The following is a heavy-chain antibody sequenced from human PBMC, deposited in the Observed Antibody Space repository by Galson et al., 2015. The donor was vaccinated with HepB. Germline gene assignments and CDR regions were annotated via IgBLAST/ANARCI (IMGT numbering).Heavy chain of an antibody. D-gene: IGHD2-2*01. V-gene: IGHV1-3*01. CDR2: LTAGNGHP. Sequence: SVKVSCKASGSPFTSYAMHWVRQAPGQRLEWMGLLTAGNGHPPYSQKFPGRVTITRDTSASTAYMELSSLRSADPAGYYCARGGPVPARGPHWFDPWGQGTLVTVSS. CDR1: GSPFTSYA. J-gene: IGHJ5*02. CDR3: ARGGPVPARGPHWFDP.